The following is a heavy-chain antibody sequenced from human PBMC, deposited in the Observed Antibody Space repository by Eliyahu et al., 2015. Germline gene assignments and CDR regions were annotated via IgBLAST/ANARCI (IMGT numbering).Heavy chain of an antibody. V-gene: IGHV1-3*01. J-gene: IGHJ6*02. CDR1: GYTFTSYA. Sequence: ASVKVSCKASGYTFTSYAMHWVRQAPGQRLEWMGWINAGNGNTKYSQKFQGRVTITRDTSASTAYMELSSLRSEDTAVYYCARESSGYSYGPGSLDVWGQGTTVTVSS. D-gene: IGHD5-18*01. CDR2: INAGNGNT. CDR3: ARESSGYSYGPGSLDV.